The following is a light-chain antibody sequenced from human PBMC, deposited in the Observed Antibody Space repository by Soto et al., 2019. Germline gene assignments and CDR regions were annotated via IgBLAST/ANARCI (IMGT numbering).Light chain of an antibody. V-gene: IGKV1-5*03. CDR2: KAS. J-gene: IGKJ1*01. CDR1: QTISSW. CDR3: QHYYRYSEA. Sequence: DIQMTQSPSTLSASVGDRVTITCQPSQTISSWLAWYQQKPGKAPKLLIYKASTLQSGVPSRFSGSGSGTECTLTISSLQPDDVATYYCQHYYRYSEAFGQGTKVDIK.